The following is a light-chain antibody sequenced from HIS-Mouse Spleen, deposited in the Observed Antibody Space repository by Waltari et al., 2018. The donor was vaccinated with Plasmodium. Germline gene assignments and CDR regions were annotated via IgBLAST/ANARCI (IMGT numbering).Light chain of an antibody. V-gene: IGKV1-13*02. J-gene: IGKJ4*01. CDR3: QQFNSYPLT. CDR2: DAS. CDR1: QGISSA. Sequence: AIQLTQSPSSLSASVGERVTITCRASQGISSALAWYQQKPGKATKLLIYDASSLESGVPSRFSGSGSGTDFTLTISSLQPEDFATYYCQQFNSYPLTFGGGTKVEIK.